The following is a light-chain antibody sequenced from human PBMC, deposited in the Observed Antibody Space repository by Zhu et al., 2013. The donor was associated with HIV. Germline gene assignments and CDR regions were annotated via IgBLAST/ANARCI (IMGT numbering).Light chain of an antibody. CDR2: YAS. V-gene: IGKV3-15*01. Sequence: EIVMTQSPATVSVSPGERVTVSCRASQNIRSNLAWYQQKPGQAPRLLIYYASSRASGVPVRFSGSGSGTEFTFTISSLQSEDFGVYYCQQFHDWPPLTFGGGTKVEIK. CDR1: QNIRSN. CDR3: QQFHDWPPLT. J-gene: IGKJ4*01.